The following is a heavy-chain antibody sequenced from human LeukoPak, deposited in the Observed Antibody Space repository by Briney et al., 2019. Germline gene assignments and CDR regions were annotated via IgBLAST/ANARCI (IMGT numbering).Heavy chain of an antibody. CDR3: ARELNYDCTVDI. Sequence: PGGSLRLSCAASGFTFSTSTMNWVRQAPGKGLEWVSSISGTSTYISYADSVQGRFTISRDNAKNSVHLQMHSLRAGDTAVYFCARELNYDCTVDIWGQGTMVSVSS. CDR2: ISGTSTYI. J-gene: IGHJ3*02. D-gene: IGHD5-12*01. V-gene: IGHV3-21*01. CDR1: GFTFSTST.